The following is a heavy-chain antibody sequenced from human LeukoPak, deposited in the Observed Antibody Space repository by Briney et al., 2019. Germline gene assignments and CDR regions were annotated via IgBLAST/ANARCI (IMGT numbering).Heavy chain of an antibody. Sequence: GGSLRLSCAASGFTFSSYSMNWVRQAPGKGLEWVSSISSSSSYIYYADSVKGRFTISRDNAKNSLYLQMNSLRAEDTAVYYCARGGKLRYFDWLPFDYWGQGTLVTVSS. CDR1: GFTFSSYS. J-gene: IGHJ4*02. D-gene: IGHD3-9*01. CDR2: ISSSSSYI. CDR3: ARGGKLRYFDWLPFDY. V-gene: IGHV3-21*01.